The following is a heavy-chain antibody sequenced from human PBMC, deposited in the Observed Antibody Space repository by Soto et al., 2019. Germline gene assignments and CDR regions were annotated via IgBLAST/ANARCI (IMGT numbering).Heavy chain of an antibody. CDR3: ARDLGGLGDPFDN. Sequence: QVHLVQSGAEVKKPGASVKVSCKASGYRFTGYYIHWVRQAPGQGFEWMGWINPSTGGTSYAQKFQGRVTVTRDTSIRTAYMDLTRLTSDDTAVYYCARDLGGLGDPFDNWGQGTRVTVFS. J-gene: IGHJ4*02. V-gene: IGHV1-2*02. D-gene: IGHD3-16*01. CDR1: GYRFTGYY. CDR2: INPSTGGT.